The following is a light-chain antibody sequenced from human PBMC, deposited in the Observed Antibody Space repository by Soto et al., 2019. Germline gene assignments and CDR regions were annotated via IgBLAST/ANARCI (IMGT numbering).Light chain of an antibody. J-gene: IGKJ1*01. V-gene: IGKV1-5*03. Sequence: DIQMTQSPSTLSASVGDTVTITCQASRSIKSWLAWYQQKAVQAHKLLIYKASSLENGVPSRFIGSVSGTEFSLTISSLQPDDFGTYYCQQYTMYAAFGQGTKVEIK. CDR3: QQYTMYAA. CDR2: KAS. CDR1: RSIKSW.